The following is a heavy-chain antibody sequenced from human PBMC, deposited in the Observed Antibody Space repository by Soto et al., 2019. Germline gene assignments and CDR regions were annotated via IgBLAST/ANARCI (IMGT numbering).Heavy chain of an antibody. Sequence: QAQLEQSGGEGKKPGSSVKVSCKASRVAFSKFIVTWVRQAPGHGLEWVGGIVPTSGTANYAQEFQGRVTITADESTSTSYSEVNNPMSAETAVYYCANERYRSPMGYSYGMDVWGQGTTVTVSS. CDR3: ANERYRSPMGYSYGMDV. V-gene: IGHV1-69*01. J-gene: IGHJ6*02. D-gene: IGHD3-16*02. CDR1: RVAFSKFI. CDR2: IVPTSGTA.